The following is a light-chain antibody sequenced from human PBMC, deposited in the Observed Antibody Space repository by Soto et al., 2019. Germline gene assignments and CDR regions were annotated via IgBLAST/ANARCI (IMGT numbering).Light chain of an antibody. CDR1: QSVSRY. CDR3: QKCSFWPRIT. Sequence: DIVLTQSPATLSLSPGDRATLSCRASQSVSRYLAWYQHKPGQAPRLLIYDASNRATGIPDRFSGSGSGTAFTLTISSLEPEDSAVYYCQKCSFWPRITFGQGTRLEIK. J-gene: IGKJ5*01. V-gene: IGKV3-11*01. CDR2: DAS.